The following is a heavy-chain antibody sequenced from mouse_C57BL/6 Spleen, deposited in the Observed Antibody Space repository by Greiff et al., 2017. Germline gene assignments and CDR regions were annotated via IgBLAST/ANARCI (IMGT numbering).Heavy chain of an antibody. Sequence: QVQLQQSGAELVKPGASVKMSCKASGYTFTSYWITWVKQRPGQGLEWIGDIYPGSGSTNYNEKFKSKATLTVDTSSSTAYMQLSSLTSEDSAVYYCARSHYGNSLYYFDYWGQGTTLTVSS. J-gene: IGHJ2*01. CDR3: ARSHYGNSLYYFDY. CDR1: GYTFTSYW. D-gene: IGHD2-1*01. V-gene: IGHV1-55*01. CDR2: IYPGSGST.